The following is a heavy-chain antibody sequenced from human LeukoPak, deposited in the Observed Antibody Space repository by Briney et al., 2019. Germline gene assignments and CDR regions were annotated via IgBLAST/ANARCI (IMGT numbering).Heavy chain of an antibody. CDR1: GDSISGFTYY. J-gene: IGHJ4*02. Sequence: SETLSLTCTVSGDSISGFTYYWGWIRQPPGKGLEWIGNIHYRGVTSYNPSLKSRVTISTDMSKNQFSLKLSSVTAADTAVYYCARHLQYYYGSGSYYNAHFDYWGQGTLVTVSS. CDR3: ARHLQYYYGSGSYYNAHFDY. V-gene: IGHV4-39*01. D-gene: IGHD3-10*01. CDR2: IHYRGVT.